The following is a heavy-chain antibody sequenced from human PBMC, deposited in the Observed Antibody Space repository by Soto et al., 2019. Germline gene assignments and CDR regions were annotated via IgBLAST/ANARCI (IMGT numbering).Heavy chain of an antibody. CDR3: AIDLWGPTH. D-gene: IGHD3-16*01. CDR2: ISGGGTGA. V-gene: IGHV3-23*01. J-gene: IGHJ4*02. Sequence: EVQLLESGGGLVQPGGSLRLSCTASGFTFSDHAMTWVRQAPGKGLEWLSGISGGGTGAYYADSVKGRFTVSRDNSNNTVLLQMDSLRVEDTAVYYCAIDLWGPTHWGQGTRVSVSS. CDR1: GFTFSDHA.